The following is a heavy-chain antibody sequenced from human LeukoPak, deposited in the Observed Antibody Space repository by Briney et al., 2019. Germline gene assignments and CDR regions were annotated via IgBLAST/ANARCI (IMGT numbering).Heavy chain of an antibody. CDR3: ARGFCADEICQVFTY. CDR1: GGTFSSYA. J-gene: IGHJ4*02. Sequence: SVKVSCKASGGTFSSYAISWVRQAPGQGLEWMGGIIPIFGTANYAQKFQGRVTITADESTSTAYMELSSLRSEDTAVYYCARGFCADEICQVFTYWGQGTLVTVSS. D-gene: IGHD2-21*01. CDR2: IIPIFGTA. V-gene: IGHV1-69*13.